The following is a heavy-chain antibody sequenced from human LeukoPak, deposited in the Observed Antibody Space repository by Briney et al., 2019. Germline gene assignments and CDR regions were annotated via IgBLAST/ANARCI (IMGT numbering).Heavy chain of an antibody. CDR1: GGTFSSYA. Sequence: ASVKVSCKASGGTFSSYAISWVRQAPGQGLEWMGRIIPILGIANYAQKFQGRVTITADKSTSTAYMELSSLRSEDTAVYYCERSSAGYYFDYWGQGTLVTVSS. J-gene: IGHJ4*02. CDR2: IIPILGIA. V-gene: IGHV1-69*04. CDR3: ERSSAGYYFDY. D-gene: IGHD2-15*01.